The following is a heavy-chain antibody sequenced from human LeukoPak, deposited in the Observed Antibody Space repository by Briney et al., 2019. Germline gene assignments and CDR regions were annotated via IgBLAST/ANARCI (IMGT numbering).Heavy chain of an antibody. J-gene: IGHJ6*02. CDR1: GYTFTSYD. CDR2: MNPNSGNT. V-gene: IGHV1-8*01. CDR3: ARDLCKYSSSCGGMDV. D-gene: IGHD6-6*01. Sequence: GASVKVSCKASGYTFTSYDINWVRQATGQGLEWMGWMNPNSGNTGYAQKFQGRVTMTRNTSISTAYMELSSLRSEDTAVYYCARDLCKYSSSCGGMDVWGQGTTVTVSS.